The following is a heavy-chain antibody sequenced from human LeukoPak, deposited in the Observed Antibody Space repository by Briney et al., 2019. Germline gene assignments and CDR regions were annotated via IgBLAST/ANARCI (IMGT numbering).Heavy chain of an antibody. CDR1: GFTVSNNF. D-gene: IGHD3-16*01. J-gene: IGHJ4*02. CDR3: AQAGAYYYFYL. V-gene: IGHV3-23*01. Sequence: PGGALRLSCTVSGFTVSNNFMSWGRQAPGKGVEWVSAISRRVSSRYYADCVKGRVTSSRDNSKNTLYLQMNIRRAEDTAVYFCAQAGAYYYFYLCGRGTLVTVSS. CDR2: ISRRVSSR.